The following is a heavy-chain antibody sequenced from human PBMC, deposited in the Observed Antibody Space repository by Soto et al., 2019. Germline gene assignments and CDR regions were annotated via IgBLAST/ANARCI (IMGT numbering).Heavy chain of an antibody. CDR2: IIPILGIA. CDR1: GGTFSSYT. CDR3: ARDENYYGSGSYPYYYMDV. Sequence: ASVKVSCKASGGTFSSYTISWVRQAPGQGLEWMGRIIPILGIANYAQKFQGRVTITADKSTSTAYMELSSLRSEDTAVYYCARDENYYGSGSYPYYYMDVWGKGTTVTVSS. J-gene: IGHJ6*03. V-gene: IGHV1-69*04. D-gene: IGHD3-10*01.